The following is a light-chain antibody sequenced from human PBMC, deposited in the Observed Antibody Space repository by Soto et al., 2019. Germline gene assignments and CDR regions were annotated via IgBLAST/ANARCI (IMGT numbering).Light chain of an antibody. Sequence: QSVLTQPPSASGTPGQRVTISCSGSRSNIGSNYVYWYQQLPGTAPKLLIYSNNQRPSGVPDRFSVSKSCTSASLAISGLRAEDEADYYCAAWEDSLSGRVFGGGTKVTVL. V-gene: IGLV1-47*02. J-gene: IGLJ3*02. CDR2: SNN. CDR1: RSNIGSNY. CDR3: AAWEDSLSGRV.